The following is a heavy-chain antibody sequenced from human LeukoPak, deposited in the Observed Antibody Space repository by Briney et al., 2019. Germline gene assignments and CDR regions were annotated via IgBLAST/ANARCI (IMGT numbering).Heavy chain of an antibody. CDR1: GYTFTGYY. CDR3: ARDVLLVSPSTGDSSLFDY. V-gene: IGHV1-2*02. D-gene: IGHD7-27*01. J-gene: IGHJ4*02. Sequence: ASVTVSCTASGYTFTGYYMHWVRQAPGQGLEWMGWINPNSGGTNYAQKFQGRVTMTRDTSISTAHMELSRLRSDDTAVYYCARDVLLVSPSTGDSSLFDYWGQGTLVTVSS. CDR2: INPNSGGT.